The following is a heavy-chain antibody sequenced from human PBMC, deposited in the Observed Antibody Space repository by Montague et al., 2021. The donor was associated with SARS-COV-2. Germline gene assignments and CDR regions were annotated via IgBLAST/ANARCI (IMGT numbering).Heavy chain of an antibody. D-gene: IGHD4-17*01. CDR3: ARDNYGDWGHYGLDV. Sequence: SETLSLTCTVSGGSISSYYWSWIRQPPGKGLEWIGYIYYTGSTKYSPSLKSRVTISMDTSRDQLSLRLKSVTAADTAVYYCARDNYGDWGHYGLDVWGQGTTVIVSS. V-gene: IGHV4-59*01. CDR1: GGSISSYY. J-gene: IGHJ6*02. CDR2: IYYTGST.